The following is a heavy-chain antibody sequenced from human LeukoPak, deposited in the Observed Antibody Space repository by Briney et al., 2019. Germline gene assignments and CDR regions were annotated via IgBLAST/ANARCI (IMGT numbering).Heavy chain of an antibody. Sequence: GGSLRLSCATSRFIFSNYAMTWVRQAPGKGLEWVSALSGNGDIPYYADSVKGRFTISRDNSKNALYLQMDSLRAEDTAVYYCATSVVPAAMYYYYYYMDVWGKGTTVTVSS. J-gene: IGHJ6*03. CDR2: LSGNGDIP. CDR3: ATSVVPAAMYYYYYYMDV. CDR1: RFIFSNYA. D-gene: IGHD2-2*01. V-gene: IGHV3-23*01.